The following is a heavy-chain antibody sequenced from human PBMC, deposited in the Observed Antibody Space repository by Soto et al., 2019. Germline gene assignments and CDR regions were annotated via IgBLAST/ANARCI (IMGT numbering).Heavy chain of an antibody. D-gene: IGHD3-16*01. CDR1: GFSVGDNY. CDR2: SSSSGGYT. J-gene: IGHJ6*02. CDR3: ARSSGRRHVFTFDYGLDG. Sequence: QVQLVESGGGLVEPGGSLRLSCAASGFSVGDNYMTWIRQAPGKGLEWLSYSSSSGGYTNYADSVKGRFTISRDNAKNSLYLQMASLRAEDTAVYFCARSSGRRHVFTFDYGLDGWGQGTTVTVSS. V-gene: IGHV3-11*06.